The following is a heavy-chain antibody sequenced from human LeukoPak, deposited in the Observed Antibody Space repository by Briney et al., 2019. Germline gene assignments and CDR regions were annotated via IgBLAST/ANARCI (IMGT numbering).Heavy chain of an antibody. CDR2: ISGYNGNT. CDR3: ARGRNYYDSSGYYDFDY. CDR1: GYTFTSYG. J-gene: IGHJ4*02. V-gene: IGHV1-18*01. Sequence: ASVKVSCKASGYTFTSYGISWVRQAPGKGLEWMGWISGYNGNTNYAQKLQGRVTMTTDTSTSTVYMELSSLRSEDTAVYYCARGRNYYDSSGYYDFDYWGQGTQVTVSS. D-gene: IGHD3-22*01.